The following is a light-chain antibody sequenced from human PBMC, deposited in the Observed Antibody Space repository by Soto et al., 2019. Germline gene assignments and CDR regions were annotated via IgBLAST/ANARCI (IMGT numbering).Light chain of an antibody. Sequence: DIQMTQSPSTLSASVGDRVTITCRASQSISSWLAWYQQKPGKAPKLLIYKASSLESGVPSRFSGSGSGTEFTLTISSLQPDDFATYYCQKYNSYSITCGQGTRREIK. CDR2: KAS. J-gene: IGKJ5*01. CDR3: QKYNSYSIT. V-gene: IGKV1-5*03. CDR1: QSISSW.